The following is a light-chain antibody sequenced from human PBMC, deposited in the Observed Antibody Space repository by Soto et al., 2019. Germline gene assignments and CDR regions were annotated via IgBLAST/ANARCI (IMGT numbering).Light chain of an antibody. J-gene: IGLJ1*01. CDR2: DDS. CDR1: NIGGKS. CDR3: QVWDDNSDHHV. V-gene: IGLV3-21*02. Sequence: SYELTQTSSVLVAPGQTARISCGGNNIGGKSVHWYQQKPGQAPVVVVYDDSDRPSGIPERFSGSNSGNTATLTISRVEAGDEADYHCQVWDDNSDHHVFGTGTKVTVL.